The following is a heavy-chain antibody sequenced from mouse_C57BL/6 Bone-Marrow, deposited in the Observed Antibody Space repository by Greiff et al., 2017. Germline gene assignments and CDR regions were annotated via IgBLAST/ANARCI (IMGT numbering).Heavy chain of an antibody. D-gene: IGHD1-2*01. CDR1: GYTFTEYT. Sequence: QVQLKESGAELVKPGASVKLSCKASGYTFTEYTIHWVKQRSGQGLEWIGWFYPGSGSIKYNEKFKDQATLTADKSSSTVYMELSRLTSEDSAVYFCARHEEPGYTNRDWYFDVWGTGTTVTVSS. CDR2: FYPGSGSI. J-gene: IGHJ1*03. V-gene: IGHV1-62-2*01. CDR3: ARHEEPGYTNRDWYFDV.